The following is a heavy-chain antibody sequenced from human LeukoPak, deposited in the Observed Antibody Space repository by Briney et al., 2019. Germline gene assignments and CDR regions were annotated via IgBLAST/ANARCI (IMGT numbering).Heavy chain of an antibody. Sequence: RSLRLSCAASGFTFDDYAMRWVRQAPGKGLEWVSGISWNSGSIGYADSVKGRFTISRDNAKTSLYLQMNGLRAEDTALYYCAKDRLEYSSSFDYWGQGTLVTVSS. V-gene: IGHV3-9*01. CDR1: GFTFDDYA. J-gene: IGHJ4*02. CDR2: ISWNSGSI. CDR3: AKDRLEYSSSFDY. D-gene: IGHD6-6*01.